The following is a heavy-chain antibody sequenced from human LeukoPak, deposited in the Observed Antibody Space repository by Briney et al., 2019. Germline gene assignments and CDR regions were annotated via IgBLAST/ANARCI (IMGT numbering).Heavy chain of an antibody. D-gene: IGHD3-22*01. CDR1: GGSISSSYF. CDR2: IYYNDNT. J-gene: IGHJ4*02. CDR3: ASRGFYYDSSGYYHDY. Sequence: SETLSLTCTVSGGSISSSYFWGWIRQPPGKGLEWIGSIYYNDNTYYNPSLKSGVTISLDTSKNQFSLKLSSVTAADTAVYYCASRGFYYDSSGYYHDYWGQGTLVTVSS. V-gene: IGHV4-39*07.